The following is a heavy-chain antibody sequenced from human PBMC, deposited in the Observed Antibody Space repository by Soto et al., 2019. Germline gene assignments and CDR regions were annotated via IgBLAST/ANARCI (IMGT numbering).Heavy chain of an antibody. V-gene: IGHV6-1*01. D-gene: IGHD6-19*01. CDR3: ARQVPHLAVAANYFDY. J-gene: IGHJ4*02. CDR1: GDSVSSNSAA. Sequence: SQTLSLTCAISGDSVSSNSAAWNWIRQSPSRGLEWLGRTYYRSKWYNDYAVSVKSRITINPDTSKNQFSLQLNSVTPEDTAVYYCARQVPHLAVAANYFDYWGQGTLVTVSS. CDR2: TYYRSKWYN.